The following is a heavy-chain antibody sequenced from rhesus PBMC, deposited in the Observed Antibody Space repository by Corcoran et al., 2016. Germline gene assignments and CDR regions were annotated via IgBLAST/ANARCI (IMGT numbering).Heavy chain of an antibody. J-gene: IGHJ4*01. V-gene: IGHV4-122*02. Sequence: QLQLQESGPGLVKPSETLSLTCAVSGYSISSGYGWSWIRQPPGKALEWIGYIFYSGSTSYNPSLKSRVTISRDTSKNQFSLKLSSVTAADTAVYYCARDEAEYCSSTYCSSGDYWGQGVLVTVSS. D-gene: IGHD2-15*01. CDR3: ARDEAEYCSSTYCSSGDY. CDR1: GYSISSGYG. CDR2: IFYSGST.